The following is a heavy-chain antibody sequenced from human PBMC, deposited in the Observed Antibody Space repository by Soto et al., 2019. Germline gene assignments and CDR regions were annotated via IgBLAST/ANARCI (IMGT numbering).Heavy chain of an antibody. J-gene: IGHJ4*02. Sequence: QVQLVQSGPEVKKPGASVKVSCKTSGYTFTSYGISWERQAPGQGLEWMGWITTDKGKTTYAQKFQGRVTMTTDTSTRTAYMELRSLRSDDTAVYYCATRSPAFDYWGQGTLVTVSS. CDR2: ITTDKGKT. CDR3: ATRSPAFDY. CDR1: GYTFTSYG. V-gene: IGHV1-18*01.